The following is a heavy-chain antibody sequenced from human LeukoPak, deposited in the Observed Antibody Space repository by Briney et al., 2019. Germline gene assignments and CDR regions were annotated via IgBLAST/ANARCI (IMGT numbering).Heavy chain of an antibody. Sequence: PGGSLRLSCAASGFTFSSYGMHWVRQAPGKGLEWVAFIRYDVSNKYYADSVKGRFTISRDNSKNTLCLQMNSLRAEDTAVYYCAKGHVDTASDYYYYYYMDVWGKGTTVTVSS. D-gene: IGHD5-18*01. CDR1: GFTFSSYG. J-gene: IGHJ6*03. V-gene: IGHV3-30*02. CDR3: AKGHVDTASDYYYYYYMDV. CDR2: IRYDVSNK.